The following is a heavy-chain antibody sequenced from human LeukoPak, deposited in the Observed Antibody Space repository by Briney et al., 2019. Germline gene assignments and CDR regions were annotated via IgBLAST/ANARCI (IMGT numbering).Heavy chain of an antibody. J-gene: IGHJ4*02. CDR2: IKQDGSGK. CDR1: GFTFSSYW. D-gene: IGHD2-2*01. CDR3: ASTKHPYSTSQYYFDY. V-gene: IGHV3-7*01. Sequence: GGSLRLSCAASGFTFSSYWMSWVRQAPGKGLEWVANIKQDGSGKYYVDSVKGRFTISRDNAKNSLYLQMNSLRAEDTAVYYCASTKHPYSTSQYYFDYWGQGTLVTVSS.